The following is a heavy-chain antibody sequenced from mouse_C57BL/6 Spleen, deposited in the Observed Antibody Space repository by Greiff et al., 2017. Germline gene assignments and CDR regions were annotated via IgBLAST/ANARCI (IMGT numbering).Heavy chain of an antibody. CDR3: APSIRGYFDV. CDR1: GYTFTSYT. V-gene: IGHV1-4*01. D-gene: IGHD1-2*01. CDR2: INPSSGYT. Sequence: QVQLQQSGAELARPGASVKMSCKASGYTFTSYTMHWVKQRPGQGLEWIGYINPSSGYTKYNQKVKDKATLTADKSSSTAYMQLSSLTSEDSAVYYCAPSIRGYFDVWGTGTTVTVSS. J-gene: IGHJ1*03.